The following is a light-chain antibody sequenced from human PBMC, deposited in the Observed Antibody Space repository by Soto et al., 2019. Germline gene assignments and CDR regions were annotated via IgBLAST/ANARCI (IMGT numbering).Light chain of an antibody. CDR1: QSVSSN. J-gene: IGKJ4*01. CDR2: RSS. CDR3: QQYNNWLST. Sequence: EIVMPQSPATLSVSPGERATLSCRASQSVSSNLAWYQQTPGQAPSLLIYRSSTRATGIPATFSGSGSGTGFTLTISSQQSEEFAVYSCQQYNNWLSTFGGGKNVEIK. V-gene: IGKV3-15*01.